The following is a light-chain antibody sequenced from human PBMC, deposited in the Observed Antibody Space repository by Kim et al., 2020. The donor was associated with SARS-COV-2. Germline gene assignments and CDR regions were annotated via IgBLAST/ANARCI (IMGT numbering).Light chain of an antibody. J-gene: IGLJ3*02. Sequence: GQRVTISCSGSSSNIGSNYVNWYQQLPGTAPRLLIYSTNQRPSGVPDRFSGSKSGTSASLAISGLRSEDEADCYCAAWDDTLSGWVFGGGTQLTVL. CDR1: SSNIGSNY. CDR3: AAWDDTLSGWV. CDR2: STN. V-gene: IGLV1-47*01.